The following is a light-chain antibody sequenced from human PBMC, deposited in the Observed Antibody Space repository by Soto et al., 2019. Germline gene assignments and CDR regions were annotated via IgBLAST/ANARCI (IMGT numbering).Light chain of an antibody. Sequence: EIILTQSPVTLSVSPGERATLSCRASQSVGSNLAWYQQKPGQAPRLLIYGASTRATGTPGSFSGSGSGTEFTLTISSLQSEDFAVYYCQQYNRWPLTFGGGTKVDI. CDR3: QQYNRWPLT. CDR1: QSVGSN. V-gene: IGKV3-15*01. J-gene: IGKJ4*01. CDR2: GAS.